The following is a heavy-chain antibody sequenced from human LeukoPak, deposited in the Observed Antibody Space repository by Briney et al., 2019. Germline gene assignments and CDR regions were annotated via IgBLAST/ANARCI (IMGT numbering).Heavy chain of an antibody. J-gene: IGHJ4*02. CDR2: ISGSGGST. V-gene: IGHV3-23*01. D-gene: IGHD2-15*01. CDR3: AKAYCSGGSCYYFDY. Sequence: PGGSLRLSCAASGFTFSSYAMSWVRQAPGKGLEWVSAISGSGGSTYYADSVKGRFTISRDNSKNTLYLQMNSLRAEDTAVYYCAKAYCSGGSCYYFDYWGQGTLVTVSS. CDR1: GFTFSSYA.